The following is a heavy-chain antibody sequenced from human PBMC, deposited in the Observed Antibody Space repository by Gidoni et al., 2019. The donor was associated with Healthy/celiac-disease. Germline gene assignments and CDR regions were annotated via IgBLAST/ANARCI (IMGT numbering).Heavy chain of an antibody. V-gene: IGHV3-30*04. Sequence: QVQLVESGGGVVQHGRYLRLSGAASGLTFSSYAMHWVRQAPGKGLEWVAVISYDGSNKYYADSVKGRFTISRDNSKNTLYLQMNSLRAEDTAVYYCARDRGANTAFDIWGQGTMVTVSS. CDR3: ARDRGANTAFDI. D-gene: IGHD3-10*01. J-gene: IGHJ3*02. CDR1: GLTFSSYA. CDR2: ISYDGSNK.